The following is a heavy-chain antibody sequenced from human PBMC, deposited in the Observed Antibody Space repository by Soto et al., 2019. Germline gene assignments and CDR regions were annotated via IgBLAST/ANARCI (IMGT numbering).Heavy chain of an antibody. D-gene: IGHD3-3*01. CDR1: GGSISRYY. V-gene: IGHV4-59*12. CDR2: FYYSGNT. J-gene: IGHJ5*02. Sequence: PPETLFLTCPVSGGSISRYYWSWIRQPPGKGLEWIGYFYYSGNTNYNPSLKSRVTMSVDTSKNQFSLNLTSVTAADTAVCYRARVRDLAVPWFALWGQGTLVTV. CDR3: ARVRDLAVPWFAL.